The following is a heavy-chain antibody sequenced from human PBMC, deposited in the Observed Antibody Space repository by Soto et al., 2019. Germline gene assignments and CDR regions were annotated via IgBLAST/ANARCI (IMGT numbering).Heavy chain of an antibody. D-gene: IGHD3-22*01. CDR1: GGSISSYY. CDR2: IYYSGST. CDR3: ARDAHYYDSSGLPAFDY. J-gene: IGHJ4*02. V-gene: IGHV4-59*12. Sequence: SETLSLTCTVSGGSISSYYWSWIRQPPGKGLEWIAYIYYSGSTNYNPSLKSRVTISVDTSKNQFSLKLSSVTAADTAVYYCARDAHYYDSSGLPAFDYWGQGTLVTVS.